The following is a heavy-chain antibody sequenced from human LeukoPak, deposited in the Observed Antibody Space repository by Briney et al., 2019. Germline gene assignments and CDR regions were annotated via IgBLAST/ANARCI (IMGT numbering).Heavy chain of an antibody. CDR1: GFTFSSYA. CDR2: ISGSGGST. J-gene: IGHJ5*02. D-gene: IGHD3-22*01. Sequence: QPGGSLRLSCAASGFTFSSYAMSWVRQAPGKGLEWVSAISGSGGSTYYADSVKGRFTISRDNSKNTLHLQMNNLRAEDTAVYYCAKMLYDSSGYYHEWFDPWGQGTLVTVSS. V-gene: IGHV3-23*01. CDR3: AKMLYDSSGYYHEWFDP.